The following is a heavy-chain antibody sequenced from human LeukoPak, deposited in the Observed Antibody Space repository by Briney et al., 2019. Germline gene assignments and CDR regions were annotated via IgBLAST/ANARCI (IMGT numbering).Heavy chain of an antibody. CDR3: ARDMVKYYYYYGMDV. CDR2: ISYDGSNK. D-gene: IGHD3-10*01. CDR1: GFTFSSYA. Sequence: GGSLRLSCAASGFTFSSYAMQWVRQAPGKGLEWVAVISYDGSNKYYADSVKGRFTISRDNSKNTLYLQMNSLRAEDTAVYYCARDMVKYYYYYGMDVWGQGTTVTVSS. V-gene: IGHV3-30*04. J-gene: IGHJ6*02.